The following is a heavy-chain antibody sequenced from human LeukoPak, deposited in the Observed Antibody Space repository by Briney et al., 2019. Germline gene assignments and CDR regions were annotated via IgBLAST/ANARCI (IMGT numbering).Heavy chain of an antibody. CDR2: INPSGGST. Sequence: ASVKVSCKASGYTFTSYYMHWVRQAPGQGLEWMGIINPSGGSTSYAQKFQGRVTMTRDMSTSTVYMELSSLRSEDTALYYCARGPAAGYFDYWGQGTLVTVSS. V-gene: IGHV1-46*01. CDR3: ARGPAAGYFDY. D-gene: IGHD2-2*01. CDR1: GYTFTSYY. J-gene: IGHJ4*02.